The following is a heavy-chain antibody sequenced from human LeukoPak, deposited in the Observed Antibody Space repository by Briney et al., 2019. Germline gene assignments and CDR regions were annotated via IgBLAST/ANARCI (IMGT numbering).Heavy chain of an antibody. CDR1: GFSLSTSGVG. D-gene: IGHD3-3*01. V-gene: IGHV2-5*01. CDR2: IFWSDDK. J-gene: IGHJ5*02. CDR3: AHSGEGHYDFWSGYANNWFDP. Sequence: SGPTLVNPTQTLTLTCTFSGFSLSTSGVGVGWIRQPPGKALEWLALIFWSDDKRYSPSLKSRLTITKDTSKNQVVLTMTNMDPVDTATYYCAHSGEGHYDFWSGYANNWFDPWGQGTLVTVSS.